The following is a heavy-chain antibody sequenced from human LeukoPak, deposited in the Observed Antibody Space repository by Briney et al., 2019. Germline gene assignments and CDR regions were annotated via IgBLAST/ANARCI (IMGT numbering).Heavy chain of an antibody. CDR3: ARGMVRGVLYYYYYYYMDV. V-gene: IGHV1-8*02. D-gene: IGHD3-10*01. J-gene: IGHJ6*03. Sequence: ASVKVSCKASGYTFTSYDINWVRQATGQGLEWMGWMNPNSGKTGYAQKFQGRVTMTRNTSISTAYMELSSLRSEDTAVYYCARGMVRGVLYYYYYYYMDVWGKGTTVTISS. CDR1: GYTFTSYD. CDR2: MNPNSGKT.